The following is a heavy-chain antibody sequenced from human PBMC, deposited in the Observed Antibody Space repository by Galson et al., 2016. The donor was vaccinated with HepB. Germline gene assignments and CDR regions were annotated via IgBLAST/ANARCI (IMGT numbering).Heavy chain of an antibody. J-gene: IGHJ5*02. CDR1: GDFFSGGSHY. Sequence: SETLSLTCIVSGDFFSGGSHYCAWIRQPPGKGLEWLALTVHDGSKYYTPSFRGRVTMSADMANNRFSLSLASVTAADAAVYYCARRRGLGSVSQYSDFYWLDAWGQGIRVTVSS. D-gene: IGHD3-3*01. CDR2: TVHDGSK. CDR3: ARRRGLGSVSQYSDFYWLDA. V-gene: IGHV4-39*01.